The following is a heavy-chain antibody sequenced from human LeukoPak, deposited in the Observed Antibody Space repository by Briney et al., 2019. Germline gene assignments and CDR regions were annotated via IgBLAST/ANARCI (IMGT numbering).Heavy chain of an antibody. J-gene: IGHJ4*02. CDR1: GFTSSSYA. V-gene: IGHV3-23*01. CDR3: ARSRGSYYNSYFDY. D-gene: IGHD3-10*01. CDR2: ISGSGGST. Sequence: PPGGSLRLSCAASGFTSSSYAMSWVPQAPGKGLEWVSAISGSGGSTYYADSVKGRFTISRDNSKNTLYLQMNSLRAEDTAVYYCARSRGSYYNSYFDYWGQGTLVTVSS.